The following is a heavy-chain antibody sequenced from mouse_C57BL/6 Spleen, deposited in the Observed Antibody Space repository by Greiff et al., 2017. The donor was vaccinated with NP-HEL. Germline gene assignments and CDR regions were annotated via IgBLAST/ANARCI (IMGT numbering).Heavy chain of an antibody. D-gene: IGHD2-4*01. Sequence: VQLQQPGAELVKPGASVKMSCKASGYTFTSYWITWVKQRPGQGLEWIGDIYPGSGSTNYNEKFKSKATLTVDTSSSTAYMQLSSLTSEDSAVYYCASVGNDYDRDYFDYWGQGTTLTVSS. CDR2: IYPGSGST. CDR3: ASVGNDYDRDYFDY. J-gene: IGHJ2*01. CDR1: GYTFTSYW. V-gene: IGHV1-55*01.